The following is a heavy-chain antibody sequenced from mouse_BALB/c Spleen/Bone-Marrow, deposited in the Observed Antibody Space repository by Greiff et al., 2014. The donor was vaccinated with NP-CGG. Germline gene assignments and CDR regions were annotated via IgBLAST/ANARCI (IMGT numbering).Heavy chain of an antibody. CDR2: INPYNGDT. V-gene: IGHV1-20*02. CDR1: GYSFTGYF. Sequence: EVQLEESGPELVKPGASVKISCKASGYSFTGYFMNWVMQSHGKSLEWIGRINPYNGDTFYNQKFKGKATLTVDKSSSTAHMELRSLASEDSAVYYCARSGYYDSCYFDYWGQGTTLAVSS. D-gene: IGHD1-1*01. J-gene: IGHJ2*01. CDR3: ARSGYYDSCYFDY.